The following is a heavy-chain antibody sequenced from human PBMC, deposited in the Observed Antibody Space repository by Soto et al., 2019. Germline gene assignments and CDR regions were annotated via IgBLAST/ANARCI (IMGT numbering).Heavy chain of an antibody. J-gene: IGHJ4*02. Sequence: SATLSLTCTVSGGSISSGGYYWSWIRQHPGKGQEWIGYIYYSGSTYYNPSLKSRVMISVDTSKNQFSLNLSSVTAADTAVYYCASGYYDILTGRDTKYYFDYWGQGALVTVSS. CDR1: GGSISSGGYY. D-gene: IGHD3-9*01. CDR3: ASGYYDILTGRDTKYYFDY. V-gene: IGHV4-30-4*08. CDR2: IYYSGST.